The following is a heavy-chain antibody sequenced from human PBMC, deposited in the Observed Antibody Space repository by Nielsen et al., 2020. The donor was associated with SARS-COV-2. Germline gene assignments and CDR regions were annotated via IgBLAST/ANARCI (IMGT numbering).Heavy chain of an antibody. J-gene: IGHJ4*02. CDR2: IKQDGSEK. Sequence: GGSLRLSCAASGFTFSSYWMSWVRQAPGKGLEWVANIKQDGSEKYYVDSVKGRFTISRDNAKNSLCLQMNSLRAEDTAVYYCARGRLRFLEWLTHFDYWGQGTLVTVSS. V-gene: IGHV3-7*03. D-gene: IGHD3-3*01. CDR3: ARGRLRFLEWLTHFDY. CDR1: GFTFSSYW.